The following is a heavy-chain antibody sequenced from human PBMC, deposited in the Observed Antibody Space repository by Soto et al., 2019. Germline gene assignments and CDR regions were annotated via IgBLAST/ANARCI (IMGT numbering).Heavy chain of an antibody. CDR3: ARHPPSLRFLEWLWFDP. CDR2: IYYSGST. J-gene: IGHJ5*02. Sequence: SSETLSLTCTVSGGSISSSSYYWGWIRQPPGKGLEWIGSIYYSGSTYYNPSLKSRVTISVDTSKNQFSLKLSSVTAADTAVYYCARHPPSLRFLEWLWFDPWGQGTLVTVSS. V-gene: IGHV4-39*01. D-gene: IGHD3-3*01. CDR1: GGSISSSSYY.